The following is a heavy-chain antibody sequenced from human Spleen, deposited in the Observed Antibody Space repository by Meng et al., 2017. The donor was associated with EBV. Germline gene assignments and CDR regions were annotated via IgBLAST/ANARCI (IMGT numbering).Heavy chain of an antibody. CDR3: ARTGAKPRIPREGWFDP. CDR1: GYTFSGFG. Sequence: QGTLVQSGAELKKPGASGKVSFKASGYTFSGFGITWVRQAPGQGLEWMGWISVYNDNTHYAQKYQGRVTMTTDTSTSTAYMELRSLRSDDTAVYYCARTGAKPRIPREGWFDPWGQGTLVTVSS. D-gene: IGHD1-14*01. V-gene: IGHV1-18*01. CDR2: ISVYNDNT. J-gene: IGHJ5*02.